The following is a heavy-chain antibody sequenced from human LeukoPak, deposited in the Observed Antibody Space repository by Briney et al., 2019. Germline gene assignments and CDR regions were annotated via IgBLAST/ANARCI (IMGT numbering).Heavy chain of an antibody. CDR3: AKAPYGGNPFYYYYGMDV. D-gene: IGHD4-17*01. CDR2: INSDGSSI. Sequence: GGSLRLSCAASGFTFSSHWMHWVRQAPGKGLVWVSRINSDGSSISYADSVKGRFTISRDNAKNTLYLQMNSLRAEDTAVYYCAKAPYGGNPFYYYYGMDVWGQGTTVTVSS. CDR1: GFTFSSHW. V-gene: IGHV3-74*01. J-gene: IGHJ6*02.